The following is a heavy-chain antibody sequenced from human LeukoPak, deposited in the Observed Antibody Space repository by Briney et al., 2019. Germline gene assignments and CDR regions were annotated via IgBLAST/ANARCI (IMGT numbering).Heavy chain of an antibody. CDR3: ARESDRWY. V-gene: IGHV1-18*01. Sequence: ASVKVSCKASGYTFTSYGITWVRQAPGQGLEWMGCISAYNGNTNYAQKFQGRVTMTRDTSTSTVYMELSSLRSEDTAVYYCARESDRWYWGQGTLVTVSS. CDR1: GYTFTSYG. D-gene: IGHD4-23*01. J-gene: IGHJ4*02. CDR2: ISAYNGNT.